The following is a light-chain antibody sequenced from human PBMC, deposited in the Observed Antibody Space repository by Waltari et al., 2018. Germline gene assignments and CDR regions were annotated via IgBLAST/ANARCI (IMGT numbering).Light chain of an antibody. Sequence: DIQLTQSPSFLSASVGDRVTITCRASQDLSSYLAWYQQKPGKAPKLLIYAASSLQSGVPPRFSGSGSGSEFTLTISSLQPEDIATYYCQHLHSYPWTFGQGTRVEIK. V-gene: IGKV1-9*01. CDR2: AAS. CDR3: QHLHSYPWT. J-gene: IGKJ1*01. CDR1: QDLSSY.